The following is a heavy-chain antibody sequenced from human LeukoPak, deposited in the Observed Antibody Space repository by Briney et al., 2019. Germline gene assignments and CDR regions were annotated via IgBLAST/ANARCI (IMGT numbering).Heavy chain of an antibody. J-gene: IGHJ3*02. CDR3: ARHHYYDSSGEVLNAFDI. CDR2: INHNGST. D-gene: IGHD3-22*01. V-gene: IGHV4-34*01. Sequence: SESLSLTCDVYGGPFSGYSGSWVRQPPGQGLEWIGEINHNGSTNYNPSLKSRVTISVDTSKNQFSLKLSSVTAADTAVYYCARHHYYDSSGEVLNAFDIWGQGTMVTVSS. CDR1: GGPFSGYS.